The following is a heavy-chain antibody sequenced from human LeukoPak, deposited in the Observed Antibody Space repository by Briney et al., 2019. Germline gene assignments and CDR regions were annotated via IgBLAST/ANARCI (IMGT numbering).Heavy chain of an antibody. CDR2: ISWKSDII. Sequence: GGSLRLSCAASGFTFDGYAMHWVRQVPGKGLEWVSTISWKSDIIGYADSVKGRFTISRDNAKSSPYLQMNSLRVEDTALYYCVKSFYASPPAGMDVWGQGTTVTVSS. V-gene: IGHV3-9*01. CDR3: VKSFYASPPAGMDV. J-gene: IGHJ6*02. CDR1: GFTFDGYA. D-gene: IGHD2-2*01.